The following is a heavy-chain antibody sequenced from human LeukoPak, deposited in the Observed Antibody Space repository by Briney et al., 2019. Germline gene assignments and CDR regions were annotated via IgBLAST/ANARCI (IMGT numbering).Heavy chain of an antibody. CDR1: GGSVSGYY. CDR2: FYYTGST. Sequence: SETLSLTCVVSGGSVSGYYWGWIRQPPGKGLEWIGYFYYTGSTNYNPSLKSRLIISVDTSKNQFSLKLSSVTAADTAVYYCARATGRQAYYFDYWGQGTLVTVSS. V-gene: IGHV4-59*02. J-gene: IGHJ4*02. CDR3: ARATGRQAYYFDY.